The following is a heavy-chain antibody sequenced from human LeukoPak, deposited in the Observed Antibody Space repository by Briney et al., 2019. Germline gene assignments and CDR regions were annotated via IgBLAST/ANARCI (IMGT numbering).Heavy chain of an antibody. CDR3: AKAPVTSCRGAYCYPFDS. Sequence: GGSLRLSCAASGFTLNSYTMNWVRQLPGKGLERVSSISSSSAYKHYADSVMGRFTISKDNAENYLYLHLNSLRAEDAAVYFCAKAPVTSCRGAYCYPFDSWGQGTLVTVSS. CDR2: ISSSSAYK. CDR1: GFTLNSYT. D-gene: IGHD2-21*01. J-gene: IGHJ4*02. V-gene: IGHV3-21*04.